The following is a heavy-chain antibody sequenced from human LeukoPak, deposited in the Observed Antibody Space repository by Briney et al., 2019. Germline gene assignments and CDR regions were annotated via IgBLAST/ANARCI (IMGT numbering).Heavy chain of an antibody. V-gene: IGHV4-61*02. CDR2: IYSSGST. Sequence: SQTLSLTCTVSGDSTSSGSYYWSWIRQPAGKGLEWIGRIYSSGSTNYNPSLKSQVTISSDTSKNQFSLKLSSVTGADTAVYYCAGTATNGGAFDIWGQGTMVTVSS. D-gene: IGHD2-8*01. J-gene: IGHJ3*02. CDR1: GDSTSSGSYY. CDR3: AGTATNGGAFDI.